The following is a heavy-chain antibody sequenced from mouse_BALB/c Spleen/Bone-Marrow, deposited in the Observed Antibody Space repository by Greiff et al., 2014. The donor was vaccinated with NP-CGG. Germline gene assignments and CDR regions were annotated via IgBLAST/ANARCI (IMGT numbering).Heavy chain of an antibody. D-gene: IGHD2-14*01. V-gene: IGHV3-6*02. J-gene: IGHJ3*01. CDR1: GYSITSGYY. CDR2: ISYDGSN. CDR3: ARGGYDGRGFAY. Sequence: EVKLMESGPGLVKPSQSLSLTCSVTGYSITSGYYWNWIRQFPGNKLEWMGYISYDGSNNYNPSLKNRISITRVTSKNQFFLKLNSVTTEDTATYYCARGGYDGRGFAYWGQGTLVTVSA.